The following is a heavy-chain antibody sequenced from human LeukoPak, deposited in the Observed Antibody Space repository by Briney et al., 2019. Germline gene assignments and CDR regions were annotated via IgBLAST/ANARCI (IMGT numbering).Heavy chain of an antibody. J-gene: IGHJ4*02. CDR2: IYNMGST. V-gene: IGHV4-59*02. CDR1: GGSVSSNY. Sequence: SETLSLTCTVSGGSVSSNYWSWVRQPPGKGLEYVGYIYNMGSTNYNPSLKSRVTISVDTSKNQFSLKLSSVTAADTAVYYCARSGGDRGWYYFDYWGQGTLVTVSS. D-gene: IGHD6-19*01. CDR3: ARSGGDRGWYYFDY.